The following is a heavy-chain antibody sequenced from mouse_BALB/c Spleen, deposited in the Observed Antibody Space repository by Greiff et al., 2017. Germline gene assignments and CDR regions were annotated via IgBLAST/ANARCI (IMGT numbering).Heavy chain of an antibody. CDR3: ATSGGNYGDYAMDY. CDR2: INPYNGDT. Sequence: VQLQQSGPELVKPGASVKISCKASGYSFTGYFMNWVMQSHGKSLEWIGRINPYNGDTFYNQKFKGKATLTVDKSSSTAHMELRSLAAEDSAVYYCATSGGNYGDYAMDYWGQGTSVTVSS. J-gene: IGHJ4*01. V-gene: IGHV1-20*02. D-gene: IGHD2-1*01. CDR1: GYSFTGYF.